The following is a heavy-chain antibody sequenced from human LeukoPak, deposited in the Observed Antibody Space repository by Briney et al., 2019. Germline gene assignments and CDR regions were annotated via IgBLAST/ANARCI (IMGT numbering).Heavy chain of an antibody. V-gene: IGHV3-72*01. J-gene: IGHJ3*02. Sequence: GGSLRLSCEASGFTFSDHFMDWVRQAPGKGLEWVGRTRNKANSYTTEYAASVKGRFTISRDDSKNSLYLQMSSLKTEDTAVYFCAREMYTGSYFLGAFDIWGQGTVVTVSS. D-gene: IGHD1-26*01. CDR1: GFTFSDHF. CDR3: AREMYTGSYFLGAFDI. CDR2: TRNKANSYTT.